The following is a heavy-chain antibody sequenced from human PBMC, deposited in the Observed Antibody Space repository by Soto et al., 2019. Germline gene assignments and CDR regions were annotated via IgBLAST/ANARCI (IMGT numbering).Heavy chain of an antibody. CDR1: GGSISSSSYY. D-gene: IGHD3-9*01. Sequence: SETLSLTCTVSGGSISSSSYYWGWIRQPPGKGLEWIGSIYYSGSTYYNPSLKSRVTISVDTSKNQFSLKLSSVTAADTAVYYCARTGYPTLFDYWGQGTLVTVSS. CDR2: IYYSGST. CDR3: ARTGYPTLFDY. J-gene: IGHJ4*02. V-gene: IGHV4-39*01.